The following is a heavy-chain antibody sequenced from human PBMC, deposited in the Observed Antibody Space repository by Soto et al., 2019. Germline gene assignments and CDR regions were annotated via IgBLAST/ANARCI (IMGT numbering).Heavy chain of an antibody. CDR2: IYYSGST. CDR1: GGSISSSSYY. J-gene: IGHJ5*02. Sequence: QLQLQESGPGLVKPSETLSLTCTVSGGSISSSSYYWGWIRQPPGKGLEWIGSIYYSGSTYYNPSLKSRVTISVDTSKNQFSLKLSSVTAADTAVYYCARHVGYNWFDPCGQGTLVTVSS. CDR3: ARHVGYNWFDP. V-gene: IGHV4-39*01.